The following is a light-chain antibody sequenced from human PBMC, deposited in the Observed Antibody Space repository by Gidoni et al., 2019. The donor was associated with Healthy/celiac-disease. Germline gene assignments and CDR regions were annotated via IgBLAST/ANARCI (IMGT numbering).Light chain of an antibody. Sequence: IVMQQSPATLSVSPGERATLSCRASQSVSSNVAWYQQKPGQAPRLLIYGASTRATGIPARFSGSGSGTELTLTISSLQSEDFAVYYCQQYNNWPPYTFGQGTKLEIK. J-gene: IGKJ2*01. CDR2: GAS. V-gene: IGKV3-15*01. CDR3: QQYNNWPPYT. CDR1: QSVSSN.